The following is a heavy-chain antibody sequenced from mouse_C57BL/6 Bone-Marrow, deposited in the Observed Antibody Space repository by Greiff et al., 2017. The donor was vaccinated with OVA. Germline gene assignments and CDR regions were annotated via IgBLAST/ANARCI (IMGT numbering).Heavy chain of an antibody. Sequence: SGAELVRPGASVKLSCTASGFNIKDDYMHWVKPRPEQGLEWIGWIYPENGATAYASQFQGKATITADTSSNTAYLQLSSLTSEDTAVYYCTYYSNYGFAYWGQGTLVTVSA. D-gene: IGHD2-5*01. CDR1: GFNIKDDY. J-gene: IGHJ3*01. CDR2: IYPENGAT. V-gene: IGHV14-4*01. CDR3: TYYSNYGFAY.